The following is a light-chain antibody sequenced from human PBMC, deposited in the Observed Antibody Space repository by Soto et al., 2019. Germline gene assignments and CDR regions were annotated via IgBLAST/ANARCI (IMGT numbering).Light chain of an antibody. CDR1: LRIGTY. CDR3: QQTYGTFWT. Sequence: DIQMTQSPSSLSASVGARVPITCRASLRIGTYLNWFQQKPGKAPKILIYAASSLHSGVPSRFSGSGSGTDSTLTISSLQPEDFATYYCQQTYGTFWTFGQGTKVDIK. CDR2: AAS. J-gene: IGKJ1*01. V-gene: IGKV1-39*01.